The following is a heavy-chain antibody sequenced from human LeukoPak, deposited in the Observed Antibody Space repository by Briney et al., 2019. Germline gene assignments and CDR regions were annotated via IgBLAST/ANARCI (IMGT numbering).Heavy chain of an antibody. D-gene: IGHD3-22*01. CDR2: IRYDGSNK. V-gene: IGHV3-30*02. J-gene: IGHJ6*03. Sequence: PGGSLRPSCAASGFTFSSYGMHWVRQAPGKGLEWVAFIRYDGSNKYYADSVKGRFTISRDNSKNTLYLQMNSLRAEDTAVYYCSGSGSLPTTYYYYMDVWGKGTTVTVSS. CDR1: GFTFSSYG. CDR3: SGSGSLPTTYYYYMDV.